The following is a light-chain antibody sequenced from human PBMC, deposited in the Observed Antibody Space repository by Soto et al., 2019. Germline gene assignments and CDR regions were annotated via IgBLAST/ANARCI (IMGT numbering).Light chain of an antibody. J-gene: IGKJ1*01. Sequence: GEXATLXCRASQSISSYLAWYQQKPGKAPKLLIYNASSGESGIPSRFSGRGSGTEFTLTISSLQPDDFATYYCQQYNSYSFTFGQGTKVDIK. CDR2: NAS. CDR1: QSISSY. V-gene: IGKV1-5*03. CDR3: QQYNSYSFT.